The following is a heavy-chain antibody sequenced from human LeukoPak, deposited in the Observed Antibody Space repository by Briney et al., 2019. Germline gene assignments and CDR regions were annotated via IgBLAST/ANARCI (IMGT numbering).Heavy chain of an antibody. CDR3: ATDRIERYSSGWYPCCPIGYYYGMDV. Sequence: GASVKVSCKASGYTFTSYDINWVRQATGQGLECMGWMNPNSGNTGYAQKFQGRVTMTRNTSISTAYMELSSLRSEDTAVYYCATDRIERYSSGWYPCCPIGYYYGMDVWGQGTTVTVSS. CDR2: MNPNSGNT. CDR1: GYTFTSYD. V-gene: IGHV1-8*01. D-gene: IGHD6-19*01. J-gene: IGHJ6*02.